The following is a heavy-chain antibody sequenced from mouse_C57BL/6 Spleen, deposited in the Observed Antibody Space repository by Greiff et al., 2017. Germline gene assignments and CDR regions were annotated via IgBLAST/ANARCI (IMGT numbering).Heavy chain of an antibody. CDR2: INPYNGGT. D-gene: IGHD2-3*01. V-gene: IGHV1-19*01. Sequence: EVQLQQSGPVLVKPGASVKMSCKASGYTFTDYYMNWVKQSHGKSLEWIGVINPYNGGTSYNQKFKGKATLTVDKSSSTAYMELNSLTSEDSAVYYCAREDDGYYWFAYWGQGTLVTVSA. CDR3: AREDDGYYWFAY. CDR1: GYTFTDYY. J-gene: IGHJ3*01.